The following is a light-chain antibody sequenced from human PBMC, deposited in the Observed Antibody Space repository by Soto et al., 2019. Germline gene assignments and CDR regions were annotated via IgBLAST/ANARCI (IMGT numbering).Light chain of an antibody. CDR1: QSVSSSY. CDR3: KQYYSSAPWT. J-gene: IGKJ1*01. Sequence: EIVLTQSPGTLSLSPGERATLSCRASQSVSSSYFAWYQQKPGQAPRLLIYGKSNRATGIPERFSGSGSGTALTLTISIMEHEAFAVYSCKQYYSSAPWTFGQGTKVAMK. V-gene: IGKV3-20*01. CDR2: GKS.